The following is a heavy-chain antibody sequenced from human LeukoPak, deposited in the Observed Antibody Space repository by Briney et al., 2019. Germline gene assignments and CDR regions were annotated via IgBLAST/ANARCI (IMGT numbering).Heavy chain of an antibody. CDR1: GGSISSYY. CDR3: ARDDWQQLGENY. D-gene: IGHD6-13*01. J-gene: IGHJ4*02. Sequence: SETLSLTCTVSGGSISSYYWSWIRQPPRKGLEWIGYIHYTGSTNYNPSLKSRVTISLDTSKNQFSLKLSSVTAADTAVYYCARDDWQQLGENYWGQGTLVTVSS. CDR2: IHYTGST. V-gene: IGHV4-59*12.